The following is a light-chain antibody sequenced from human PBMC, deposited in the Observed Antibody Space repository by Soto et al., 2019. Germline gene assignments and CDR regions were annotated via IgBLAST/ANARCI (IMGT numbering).Light chain of an antibody. Sequence: QMTQSPSTPSASVGDRVPLTCRASQSISSWLAWYQQKPGKAPKLLIYKASSLESGVPSRFSGSGSGTEFTLTISSLQPDDFATYYCQQYNSYSRTFGQGTKVDIK. CDR2: KAS. CDR3: QQYNSYSRT. CDR1: QSISSW. V-gene: IGKV1-5*03. J-gene: IGKJ1*01.